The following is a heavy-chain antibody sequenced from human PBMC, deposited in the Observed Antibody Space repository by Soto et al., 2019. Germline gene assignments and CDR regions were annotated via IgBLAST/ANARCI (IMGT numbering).Heavy chain of an antibody. D-gene: IGHD6-19*01. CDR1: GFTFSGFW. V-gene: IGHV3-74*01. CDR3: VRVKETSGWGAFDY. Sequence: EVQLVESGGGLVQPGGSLRLSCTASGFTFSGFWMHWVRQAPGKGLVWVSRINGDGSVTNYADSVKGRFTISRDNAKNTLLLQMNSLRVEDTAVYYWVRVKETSGWGAFDYWGQGTLVTVSS. CDR2: INGDGSVT. J-gene: IGHJ4*02.